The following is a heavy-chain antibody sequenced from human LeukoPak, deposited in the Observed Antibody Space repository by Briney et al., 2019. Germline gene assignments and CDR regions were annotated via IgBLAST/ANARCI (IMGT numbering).Heavy chain of an antibody. CDR3: ARGYYSNYDFDY. CDR2: IYHSGST. D-gene: IGHD4-11*01. V-gene: IGHV4-30-2*02. CDR1: GGSISSGGYS. Sequence: SETLSLTCAVSGGSISSGGYSWSWIRQPPGKGLEWIGYIYHSGSTYYNPSLKSRVTISVDRSKNQFSLKLSSVTAADTAVYYCARGYYSNYDFDYWGQGTLVTVSS. J-gene: IGHJ4*02.